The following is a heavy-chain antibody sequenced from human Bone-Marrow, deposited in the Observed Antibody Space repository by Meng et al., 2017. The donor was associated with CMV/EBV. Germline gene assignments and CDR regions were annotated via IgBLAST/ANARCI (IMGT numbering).Heavy chain of an antibody. CDR3: ARDLIVVVPAAIPRYYYYGMDV. V-gene: IGHV4-39*07. J-gene: IGHJ6*02. D-gene: IGHD2-2*02. CDR2: IYYSGST. Sequence: GSLRLSCTVSGGSISSGGYYWSWIRQHPGKGLEWIGSIYYSGSTYYNPSLKSRVTISVDTSKNQFSLKLSSVTAADTAVYYCARDLIVVVPAAIPRYYYYGMDVWGQGTTVTASS. CDR1: GGSISSGGYY.